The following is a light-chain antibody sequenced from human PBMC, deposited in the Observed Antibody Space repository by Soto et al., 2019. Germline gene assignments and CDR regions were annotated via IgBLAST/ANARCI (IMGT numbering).Light chain of an antibody. CDR3: GTWDNSGGV. Sequence: QSVLTQPPSVSAAPGQKVTISCSGTSSNIGDNYVSWYQQLPGTAPKLLIYENTKRPSGIPDRLSGSKSVTSATLVITGIQTGDEADYYCGTWDNSGGVFGTGTKAPS. CDR2: ENT. J-gene: IGLJ1*01. CDR1: SSNIGDNY. V-gene: IGLV1-51*02.